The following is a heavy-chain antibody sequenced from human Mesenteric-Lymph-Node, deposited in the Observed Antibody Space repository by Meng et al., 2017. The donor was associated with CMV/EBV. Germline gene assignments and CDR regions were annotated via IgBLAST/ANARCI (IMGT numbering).Heavy chain of an antibody. V-gene: IGHV3-21*01. D-gene: IGHD3-10*01. CDR1: GFTFSSYE. CDR2: ISSSDSHI. Sequence: GGSLRLSCAASGFTFSSYEMNWVRQAPGKGLEWVSSISSSDSHIYYADSLKGRFTISRDNAKNSLSLQMNSLRVEDTAVYYCARGLGSPPGYYYYYGMDAWGQGTTVTVSS. J-gene: IGHJ6*02. CDR3: ARGLGSPPGYYYYYGMDA.